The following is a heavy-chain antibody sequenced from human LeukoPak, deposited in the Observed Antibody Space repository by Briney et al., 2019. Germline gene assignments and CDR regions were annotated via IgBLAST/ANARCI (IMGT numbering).Heavy chain of an antibody. Sequence: GGSLRLSCAASGFTFSSYEMNWVRQAPGKGLEWVANIKQDGSEEYYVDSVKGRFTISRDNAKNSLYLQMNSLRAEDTAVYYCARAWLYEPWFDPWGQGTLVTVSS. D-gene: IGHD5-24*01. J-gene: IGHJ5*02. CDR3: ARAWLYEPWFDP. CDR1: GFTFSSYE. CDR2: IKQDGSEE. V-gene: IGHV3-7*03.